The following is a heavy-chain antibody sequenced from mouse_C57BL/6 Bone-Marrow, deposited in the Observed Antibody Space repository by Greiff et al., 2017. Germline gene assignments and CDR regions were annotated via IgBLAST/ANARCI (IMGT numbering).Heavy chain of an antibody. CDR3: ARNRDSPGFAY. CDR2: IWSGGST. V-gene: IGHV2-2*01. Sequence: VQLQQSGPGLVQPSQSLSITCTVSGFSLTSYGVHWVRQSPGKGLEWLGVIWSGGSTDYNAAFISRLSISKDNSKSQVFFKMNSLQADDTAIYYCARNRDSPGFAYWGQGTLVTVSA. D-gene: IGHD3-3*01. J-gene: IGHJ3*01. CDR1: GFSLTSYG.